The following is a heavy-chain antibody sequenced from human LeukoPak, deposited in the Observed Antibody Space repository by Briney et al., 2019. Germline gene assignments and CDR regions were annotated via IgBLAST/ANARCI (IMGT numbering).Heavy chain of an antibody. CDR3: ARGVGSGYTDY. D-gene: IGHD3-22*01. V-gene: IGHV4-38-2*02. CDR1: GYSISSGYY. J-gene: IGHJ4*02. Sequence: KSSETLSLTCTVSGYSISSGYYWGWIRQPPGKWLEWIGSIYHSGSTNYNPSLKSRVTISLDTSKNQFSLKLISVTAADTAVYYCARGVGSGYTDYWGQGALVTVSS. CDR2: IYHSGST.